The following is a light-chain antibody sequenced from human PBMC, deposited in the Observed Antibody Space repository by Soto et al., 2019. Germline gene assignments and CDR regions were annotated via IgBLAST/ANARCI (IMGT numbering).Light chain of an antibody. CDR3: CSYASSSTYV. CDR2: DVT. J-gene: IGLJ1*01. V-gene: IGLV2-23*02. CDR1: SSDVGSYNF. Sequence: SALTQPASVSGSPGQSITISCTGTSSDVGSYNFVSWYQQHPGKAPKLMIYDVTKRPSGVSDRFSGSRSGNTASLTISGLQAEDEADYYCCSYASSSTYVFGSGTKVTVL.